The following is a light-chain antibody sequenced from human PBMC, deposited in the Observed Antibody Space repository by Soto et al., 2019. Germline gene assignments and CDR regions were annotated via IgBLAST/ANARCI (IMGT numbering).Light chain of an antibody. J-gene: IGLJ1*01. CDR2: EGS. CDR1: NSVVGSYNL. CDR3: CSYAGGSTYV. Sequence: PRPSAMAWSPGQSITISGNGKNSVVGSYNLVSWYQQHPGKAPKLMIYEGSKRPSGVSNRFSGSKSGNTASLTISVLQAEDEADYYCCSYAGGSTYVFGTGTKVTVL. V-gene: IGLV2-23*01.